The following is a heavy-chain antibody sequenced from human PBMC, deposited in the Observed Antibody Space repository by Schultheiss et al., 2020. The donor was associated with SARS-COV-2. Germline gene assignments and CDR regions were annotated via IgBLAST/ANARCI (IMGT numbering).Heavy chain of an antibody. CDR2: IYYSGST. V-gene: IGHV4-31*03. J-gene: IGHJ4*02. CDR3: ARGTYYYDSSGYHIPFDY. D-gene: IGHD3-22*01. Sequence: SETLSLTCTVSGGSISSGGYYWSWIRQHPGKGLEWIGYIYYSGSTYYNPSLKSRVTISVDTSKNQFSLKLSSVTAADTAVYYCARGTYYYDSSGYHIPFDYWGQGTLVTVSS. CDR1: GGSISSGGYY.